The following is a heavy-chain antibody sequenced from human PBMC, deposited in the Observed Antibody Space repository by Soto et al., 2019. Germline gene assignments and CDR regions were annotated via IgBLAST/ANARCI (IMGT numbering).Heavy chain of an antibody. CDR1: GGSISSSSYY. CDR3: ARRLDYYDNSALGY. J-gene: IGHJ4*02. CDR2: MYQSGST. V-gene: IGHV4-39*01. D-gene: IGHD3-22*01. Sequence: SETLSLTCTVSGGSISSSSYYWDWIRQPPGKGLEWIGVMYQSGSTYYNPSLKSRVTISVDTSKNQFSLKLSSVTVADTAVYYCARRLDYYDNSALGYWGRGTLGTVSS.